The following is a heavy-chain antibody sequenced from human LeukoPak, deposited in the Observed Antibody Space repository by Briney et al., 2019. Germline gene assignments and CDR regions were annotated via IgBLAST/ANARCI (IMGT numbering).Heavy chain of an antibody. Sequence: GGSLRLSCAVSGFTFRSYWMSWVRQAPGKGLEWVANIKQDGSEKYYVDSVKGRFTISRDNAKNSLYLQMNSLRAEDTAVYYCARESVTGTAHVGITGTTFFDYWGQGTLVTVSS. CDR1: GFTFRSYW. J-gene: IGHJ4*02. CDR3: ARESVTGTAHVGITGTTFFDY. D-gene: IGHD1-20*01. CDR2: IKQDGSEK. V-gene: IGHV3-7*01.